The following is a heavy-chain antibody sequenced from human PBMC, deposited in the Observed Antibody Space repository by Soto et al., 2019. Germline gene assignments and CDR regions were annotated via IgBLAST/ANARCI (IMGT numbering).Heavy chain of an antibody. CDR1: GFTFSSYG. V-gene: IGHV3-30*18. CDR3: AKEQYDFWSGYSDYYYGMDV. J-gene: IGHJ6*02. D-gene: IGHD3-3*01. Sequence: QVQLVESGGGVVQPGRSLRLSCAASGFTFSSYGMHWVRQAPGKGLEWVAVISYDGSNKYYADSVKGRFTISRDNSKNTLYLQMNSLRAEDTAVYYCAKEQYDFWSGYSDYYYGMDVWGQGTTVTVSS. CDR2: ISYDGSNK.